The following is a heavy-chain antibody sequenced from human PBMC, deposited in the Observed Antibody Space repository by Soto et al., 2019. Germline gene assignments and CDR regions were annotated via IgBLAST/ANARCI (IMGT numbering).Heavy chain of an antibody. CDR1: GYTFTSHD. CDR2: MNPNSGNS. J-gene: IGHJ4*02. D-gene: IGHD3-9*01. Sequence: ASVKVSCKASGYTFTSHDINWVRQATGQGPEWMGWMNPNSGNSGYAQKFQGRVTMTENTSTDTAYMELSSLRSEDTAVYYCARLFPDLTGSPFYFDYWGQGTLVTVSS. CDR3: ARLFPDLTGSPFYFDY. V-gene: IGHV1-8*01.